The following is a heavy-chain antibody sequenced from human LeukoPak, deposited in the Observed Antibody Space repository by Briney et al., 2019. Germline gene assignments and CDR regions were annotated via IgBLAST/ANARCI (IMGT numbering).Heavy chain of an antibody. CDR3: ARLTRAVIIWASPYYMDV. D-gene: IGHD3-10*01. Sequence: PGGSLRLSCAASGFTFSDYYMSWIRQPPGKGLEWIGNMYHNGSTYYNPSLKSRATISVDTSKNQFSLKLSSVTAADTAVYYCARLTRAVIIWASPYYMDVWGKGTTVTVSS. J-gene: IGHJ6*03. V-gene: IGHV4-34*08. CDR1: GFTFSDYY. CDR2: MYHNGST.